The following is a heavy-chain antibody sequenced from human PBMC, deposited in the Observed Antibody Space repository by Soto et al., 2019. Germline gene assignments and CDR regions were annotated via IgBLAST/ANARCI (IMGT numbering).Heavy chain of an antibody. J-gene: IGHJ4*02. D-gene: IGHD2-21*02. CDR3: ARDLVFGGDDQTFDY. CDR1: GFTVSSNY. Sequence: EVQLVESGGGLVQPGGSLRLSCAASGFTVSSNYMSWVRQAPGKGLEWVSVIYSGGSTYYADSVKGRFTISRDNSKNTQYLQMNSLRAEDTAVYYCARDLVFGGDDQTFDYWGQGTLVTVSS. CDR2: IYSGGST. V-gene: IGHV3-66*01.